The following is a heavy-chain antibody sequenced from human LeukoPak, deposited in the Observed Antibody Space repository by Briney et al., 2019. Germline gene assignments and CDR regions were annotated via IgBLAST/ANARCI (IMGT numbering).Heavy chain of an antibody. CDR2: IYYSGST. D-gene: IGHD6-19*01. V-gene: IGHV4-61*05. CDR1: GGSISSSSYY. J-gene: IGHJ3*02. Sequence: SETLSLTCTVSGGSISSSSYYWGWIRQPPGTGLEWIGYIYYSGSTNYNPSLKSRVTISVDTSKNQFSLKLSSVTAADTAVYYCASLGSGWSSYSFDIWGQGTMVTVSS. CDR3: ASLGSGWSSYSFDI.